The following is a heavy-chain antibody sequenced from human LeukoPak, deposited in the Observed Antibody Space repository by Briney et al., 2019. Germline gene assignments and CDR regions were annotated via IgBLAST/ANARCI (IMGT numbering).Heavy chain of an antibody. J-gene: IGHJ3*02. CDR2: ISWNSGSI. CDR3: AKDLLAAAGDDAFDI. V-gene: IGHV3-9*01. CDR1: GFTFDDYA. Sequence: GRSLRLSCAASGFTFDDYAMHWVRQAPGKGLEWVSGISWNSGSIGYADSVKGRSTIPRDNAKNSLYLQMNSLRAEDTALYYCAKDLLAAAGDDAFDIWGQGTMVTVSS. D-gene: IGHD6-13*01.